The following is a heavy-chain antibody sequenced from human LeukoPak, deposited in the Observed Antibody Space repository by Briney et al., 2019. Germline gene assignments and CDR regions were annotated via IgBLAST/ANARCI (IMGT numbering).Heavy chain of an antibody. CDR2: INQDGDRQ. CDR3: ARAMAAADSGIDY. Sequence: GGSLRLSCAASGFRFSSYWMNWVRQAPGKGLEWVASINQDGDRQYYVDSVKGRFTITRDNARNSFSLEVNSLRAGDTAVYSCARAMAAADSGIDYWGQGDLVTVSS. V-gene: IGHV3-7*05. D-gene: IGHD6-13*01. CDR1: GFRFSSYW. J-gene: IGHJ4*02.